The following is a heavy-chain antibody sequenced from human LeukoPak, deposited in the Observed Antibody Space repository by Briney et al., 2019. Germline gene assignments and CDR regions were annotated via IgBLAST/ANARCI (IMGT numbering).Heavy chain of an antibody. CDR2: TYYRSKWYN. CDR1: GDSVSSNSAG. CDR3: ARWSVVPAATVDY. Sequence: SQTLSLTRAISGDSVSSNSAGWNWIRQSPSRGLEWLGRTYYRSKWYNDYAVSVKSRITINPDTSKNQFSLQLNSVTPEDTAVYYCARWSVVPAATVDYWGQGTLVTVSS. D-gene: IGHD2-2*01. J-gene: IGHJ4*02. V-gene: IGHV6-1*01.